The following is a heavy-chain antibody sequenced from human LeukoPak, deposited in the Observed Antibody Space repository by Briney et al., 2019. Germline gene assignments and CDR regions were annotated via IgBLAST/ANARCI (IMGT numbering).Heavy chain of an antibody. V-gene: IGHV4-34*01. CDR2: INHSGST. D-gene: IGHD3-22*01. CDR1: GGSFSGYC. Sequence: SETLSLTCSVYGGSFSGYCWSWIRQPPGKGLEWIGEINHSGSTNYNPSLKSRVTISVDTSKNQFSLKLRSVTAADTAVYYCAREDSGGYYDYWGQGTLVTVSS. J-gene: IGHJ4*02. CDR3: AREDSGGYYDY.